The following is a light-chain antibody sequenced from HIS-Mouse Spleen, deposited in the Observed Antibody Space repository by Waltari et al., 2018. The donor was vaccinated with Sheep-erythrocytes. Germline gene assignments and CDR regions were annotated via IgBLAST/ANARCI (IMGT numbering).Light chain of an antibody. V-gene: IGLV2-14*03. CDR1: SSDVGGSNY. CDR3: SSYTSGSTWV. Sequence: QSALTQPASVSGSPGQSITISCTGTSSDVGGSNYVSWYQQHPGKAPKLMIYYVSNRPSGVSNRFSGSKSDNTASLTISGLQAEDEADYYCSSYTSGSTWVFGGGTKLTVL. J-gene: IGLJ3*02. CDR2: YVS.